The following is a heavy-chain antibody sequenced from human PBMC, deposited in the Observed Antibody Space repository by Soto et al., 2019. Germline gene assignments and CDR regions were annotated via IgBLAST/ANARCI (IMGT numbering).Heavy chain of an antibody. J-gene: IGHJ6*02. CDR3: ARWAGTTRGYYGMDV. V-gene: IGHV4-4*02. Sequence: SETLSLTCAVSGGSISGSNWWSWVRQPPGKGLEWIGEIYHSGSTNYNPSLKSRVTISADKSKNQFSLKLSSVTAADTAVYYCARWAGTTRGYYGMDVWGQGTTVTVSS. D-gene: IGHD1-7*01. CDR1: GGSISGSNW. CDR2: IYHSGST.